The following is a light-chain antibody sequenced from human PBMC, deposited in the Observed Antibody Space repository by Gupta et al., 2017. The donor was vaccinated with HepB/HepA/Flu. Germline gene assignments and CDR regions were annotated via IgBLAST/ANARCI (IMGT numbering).Light chain of an antibody. CDR2: LNGDGSH. J-gene: IGLJ3*02. Sequence: QLVLTQSPSASASLGASVKLTCTLSSGHSTYSIAWHQQQPEKGPRYLMKLNGDGSHSRGDGIPDRFSCSSSGAERYLTISSLQSEDEADYYCQTWGTGIHWVFGGGTKLTV. V-gene: IGLV4-69*01. CDR1: SGHSTYS. CDR3: QTWGTGIHWV.